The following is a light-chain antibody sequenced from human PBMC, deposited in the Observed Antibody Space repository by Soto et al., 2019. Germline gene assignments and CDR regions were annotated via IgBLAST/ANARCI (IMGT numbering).Light chain of an antibody. CDR1: KNDIGLYDF. J-gene: IGLJ1*01. Sequence: QSALFQPPSASGSPGQSVTISCTGTKNDIGLYDFVSWYQHHPGKAPRLISYEVVQRPSGVPDRFSGSKSGNTASLTVSGLQAADEADYFCKSYAGSNTYVFGSGTKVTVL. V-gene: IGLV2-8*01. CDR2: EVV. CDR3: KSYAGSNTYV.